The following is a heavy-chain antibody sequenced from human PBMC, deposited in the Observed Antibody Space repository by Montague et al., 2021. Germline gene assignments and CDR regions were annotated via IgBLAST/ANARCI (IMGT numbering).Heavy chain of an antibody. CDR2: ITLDGSST. J-gene: IGHJ4*02. CDR1: GFIFSSYW. V-gene: IGHV3-74*01. Sequence: SLRLTCAASGFIFSSYWMHWVRQAPGKGLLWVSRITLDGSSTTFXDSVKGRFTTSRDNAKATLYLQMNSLRVEDTAVYYCARNLASAAPGAFDIWGQGTLVTVSS. CDR3: ARNLASAAPGAFDI. D-gene: IGHD6-13*01.